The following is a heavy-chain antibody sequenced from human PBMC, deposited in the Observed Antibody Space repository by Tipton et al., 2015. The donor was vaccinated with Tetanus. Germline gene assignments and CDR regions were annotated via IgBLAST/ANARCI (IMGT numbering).Heavy chain of an antibody. J-gene: IGHJ1*01. CDR2: THYSGNT. Sequence: TLSLTCAVYGGSISSYYCSWVRQPPGKGLEWIGHTHYSGNTNYNSSLWSRVTISLDTSKNQFSLKLSSVTAADTAVYYCVANDGGLEHGQHWGQGTLVTVSS. CDR3: VANDGGLEHGQH. CDR1: GGSISSYY. V-gene: IGHV4-59*01. D-gene: IGHD2-8*01.